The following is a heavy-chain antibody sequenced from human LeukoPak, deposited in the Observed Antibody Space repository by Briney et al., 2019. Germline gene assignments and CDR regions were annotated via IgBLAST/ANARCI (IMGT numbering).Heavy chain of an antibody. V-gene: IGHV4-59*01. J-gene: IGHJ4*02. CDR1: GASISGYY. CDR3: ARGRPTVVTRPLDY. Sequence: PSETLSLTCTVSGASISGYYWSWIRQPPGKGLEWIGYIYYSGSTNYNPSLKSRVTISVDTSKNQFSLKLSSVTAADTAVYYCARGRPTVVTRPLDYWGQGTLVTVSS. CDR2: IYYSGST. D-gene: IGHD4-23*01.